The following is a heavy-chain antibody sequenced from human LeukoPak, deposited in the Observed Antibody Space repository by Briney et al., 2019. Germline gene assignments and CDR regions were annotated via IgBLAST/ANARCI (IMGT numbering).Heavy chain of an antibody. J-gene: IGHJ1*01. CDR1: GFTLSSHW. Sequence: PGGSLRLSCAASGFTLSSHWMGWVRQAPGKGLEWVANIKQDGSETYYVDSVKGRFTISRDNAKNSLYLQMNSLGVDDTAVYYCGTYSISNAREFQYWGQGTLVTVPS. D-gene: IGHD4-11*01. CDR3: GTYSISNAREFQY. CDR2: IKQDGSET. V-gene: IGHV3-7*01.